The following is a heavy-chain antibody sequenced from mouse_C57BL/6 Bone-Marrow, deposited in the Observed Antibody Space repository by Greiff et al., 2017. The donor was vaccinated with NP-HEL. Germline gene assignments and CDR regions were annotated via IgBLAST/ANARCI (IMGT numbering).Heavy chain of an antibody. CDR3: ARQHGSAWFAY. V-gene: IGHV1-59*01. CDR2: IDPSASYT. CDR1: GYTFTSYW. D-gene: IGHD3-1*01. Sequence: VQLQQPGAELVRPGTSVTLSCKASGYTFTSYWMHWVKQRPGQGLEWIGVIDPSASYTNYNQKFKGKATLTVDTSSSTAYMQLSSLTSEDSAVYYCARQHGSAWFAYWGQGTLVTVSA. J-gene: IGHJ3*01.